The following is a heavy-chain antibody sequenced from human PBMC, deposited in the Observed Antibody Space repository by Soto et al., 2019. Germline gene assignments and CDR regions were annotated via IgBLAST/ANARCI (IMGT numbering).Heavy chain of an antibody. J-gene: IGHJ4*02. CDR1: GNTFASHG. Sequence: QVPLVQSGPEVRKPGASVKVSCKASGNTFASHGFSWVPQAPGQGLEWMGWISGFNGQTNYALKFQGRVTLTTDTPTSTAYMELRSLRSDDKAVYFCARVDPRGVAVVRDYWDQGTLVTVSS. CDR3: ARVDPRGVAVVRDY. CDR2: ISGFNGQT. D-gene: IGHD3-10*01. V-gene: IGHV1-18*01.